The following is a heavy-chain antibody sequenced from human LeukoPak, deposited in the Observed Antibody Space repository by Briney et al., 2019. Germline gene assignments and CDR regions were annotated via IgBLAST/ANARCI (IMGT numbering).Heavy chain of an antibody. CDR1: GGSISSYY. J-gene: IGHJ6*03. V-gene: IGHV4-59*01. CDR3: ASLWAAAGTWDYYYYMDV. CDR2: IYYSGRT. Sequence: SETLSLTCTVSGGSISSYYWSWIRQPPAKGLEWIGYIYYSGRTNYNPSLKSRGTISVDTSKNQFSLKLSSVTAADTAVYYCASLWAAAGTWDYYYYMDVWGKGTTVTVSS. D-gene: IGHD6-13*01.